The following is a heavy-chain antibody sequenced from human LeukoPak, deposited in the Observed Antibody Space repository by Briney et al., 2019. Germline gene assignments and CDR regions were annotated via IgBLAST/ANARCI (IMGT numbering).Heavy chain of an antibody. Sequence: SETLSLTCTVSGGSISSSSYYWGWIRQPPGKGLEWIGSIYYSGSTYYNPSLKSRVTISVDTSKNQFSLKLSSVTAADTAVYYCARGGYEGPFDYWGQGTLVTVSS. CDR3: ARGGYEGPFDY. D-gene: IGHD5-12*01. CDR1: GGSISSSSYY. CDR2: IYYSGST. V-gene: IGHV4-39*07. J-gene: IGHJ4*02.